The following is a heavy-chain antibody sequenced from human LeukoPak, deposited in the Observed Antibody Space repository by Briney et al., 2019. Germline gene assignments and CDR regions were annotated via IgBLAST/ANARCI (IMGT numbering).Heavy chain of an antibody. CDR2: IYSSGST. J-gene: IGHJ4*02. CDR1: GGSISSYY. CDR3: ARLFGGRCDY. D-gene: IGHD4-23*01. Sequence: PSETLSLTCTVSGGSISSYYWYWIRQPPGKGLEWIGYIYSSGSTNYNPSLKSRVTISVDTSKNQFSLKLSSVTAADTAVYYCARLFGGRCDYWGQGILVTVSS. V-gene: IGHV4-59*12.